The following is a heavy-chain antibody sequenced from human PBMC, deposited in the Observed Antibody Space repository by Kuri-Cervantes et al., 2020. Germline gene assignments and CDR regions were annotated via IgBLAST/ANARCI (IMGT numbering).Heavy chain of an antibody. D-gene: IGHD3-22*01. Sequence: GESLKISCAASGFTFSSYSMNWVRQAPGKGLEWVSSISSSSSYIYYADSVKDRFTISRDNAKNSLYLQMNSLRAEDTAVYYCARETRPDSSGYYDSFDIWGQGTMVTVSS. V-gene: IGHV3-21*01. CDR2: ISSSSSYI. J-gene: IGHJ3*02. CDR3: ARETRPDSSGYYDSFDI. CDR1: GFTFSSYS.